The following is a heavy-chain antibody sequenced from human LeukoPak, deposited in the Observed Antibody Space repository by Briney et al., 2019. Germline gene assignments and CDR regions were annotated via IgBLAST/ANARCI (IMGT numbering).Heavy chain of an antibody. Sequence: PGGSLRLSCAASGFTFSSYAMTWVRQAPGKGLEWVSAISGSGSNTYYADSVKGRFTISRDNAKNSLYLQMNSLRAEDTAVYYCARDCGGGSCYGPYDAFDIWGQGTMVTVSS. D-gene: IGHD2-15*01. CDR3: ARDCGGGSCYGPYDAFDI. V-gene: IGHV3-23*01. CDR2: ISGSGSNT. CDR1: GFTFSSYA. J-gene: IGHJ3*02.